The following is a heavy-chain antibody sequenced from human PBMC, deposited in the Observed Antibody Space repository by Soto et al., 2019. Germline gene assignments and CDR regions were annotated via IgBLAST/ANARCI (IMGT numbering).Heavy chain of an antibody. CDR2: IYYSGST. D-gene: IGHD1-7*01. Sequence: SETLSLTCTVSGGSISSYYWSWIRQPPGKGLEWIGYIYYSGSTNYNPSLKSRVTISVDTSKNQFSLKLSSVTAADTAVYYCARDVPRMVIPKAKLELLEPTMEVTQSWFDPWGQGTLVTVSS. J-gene: IGHJ5*02. V-gene: IGHV4-59*01. CDR3: ARDVPRMVIPKAKLELLEPTMEVTQSWFDP. CDR1: GGSISSYY.